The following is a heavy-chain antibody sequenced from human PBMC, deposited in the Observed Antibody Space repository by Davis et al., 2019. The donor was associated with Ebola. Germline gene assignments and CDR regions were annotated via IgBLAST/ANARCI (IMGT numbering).Heavy chain of an antibody. CDR1: GFTFSAYS. D-gene: IGHD2/OR15-2a*01. CDR3: VKDTSNIWFDV. V-gene: IGHV3-48*01. CDR2: ISGDSRTI. Sequence: GGSLRLSCAASGFTFSAYSMNWVRQVPGKGLEWVSYISGDSRTIDYADSVKGRFTIPRDNSKNTLHLQMNSLRVEDTAIYYCVKDTSNIWFDVWGQGTLVTVSS. J-gene: IGHJ3*01.